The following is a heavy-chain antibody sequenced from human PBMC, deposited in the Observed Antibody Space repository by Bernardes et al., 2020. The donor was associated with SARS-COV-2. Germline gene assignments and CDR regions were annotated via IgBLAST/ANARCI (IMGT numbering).Heavy chain of an antibody. CDR2: IFRGGSV. CDR3: TRDYYYDSTGYYPGWFDP. V-gene: IGHV3-53*05. D-gene: IGHD3-22*01. J-gene: IGHJ5*02. Sequence: GGSPRLSCAASGLPVRSNHMNLVRQGPGKGLEWVSVIFRGGSVHHADSVKGRFTVSRDNSKNTLYLQMSSLRSEDTGVYFCTRDYYYDSTGYYPGWFDPWGQGTLVTVSS. CDR1: GLPVRSNH.